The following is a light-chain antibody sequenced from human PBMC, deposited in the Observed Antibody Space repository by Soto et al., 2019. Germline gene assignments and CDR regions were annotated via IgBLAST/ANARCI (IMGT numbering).Light chain of an antibody. CDR1: SSDVGGYNY. CDR3: SSYTSSSSSVV. CDR2: DVS. V-gene: IGLV2-14*01. J-gene: IGLJ2*01. Sequence: QSVVTQPASVSGSPGLSITMSCTGTSSDVGGYNYVSWYQQHPGKAPKLMIYDVSNRPSGVSNRFSGSKSGNTASLTISGLQAEDEADYYCSSYTSSSSSVVFGGGTKLTVL.